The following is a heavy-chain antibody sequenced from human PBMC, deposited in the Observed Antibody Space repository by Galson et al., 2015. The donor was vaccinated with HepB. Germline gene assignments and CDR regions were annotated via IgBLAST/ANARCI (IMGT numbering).Heavy chain of an antibody. V-gene: IGHV1-2*02. D-gene: IGHD3-10*01. Sequence: SVKVSCKASGYTFTGYYVHWVRQAPGQGLEWMGWINPNSGGTNYAQKFQGRVTMTRNTSISTAYMELSRLRSDDTAVYYCARDGSGMSFGGYYYYMDVWGKGTTVTVSS. CDR2: INPNSGGT. CDR3: ARDGSGMSFGGYYYYMDV. J-gene: IGHJ6*03. CDR1: GYTFTGYY.